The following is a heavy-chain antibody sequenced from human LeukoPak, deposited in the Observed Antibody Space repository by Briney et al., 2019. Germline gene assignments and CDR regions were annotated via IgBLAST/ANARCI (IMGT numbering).Heavy chain of an antibody. D-gene: IGHD6-19*01. Sequence: GRSLRLSCAASGFTFSSYGMHWVRQAPGKGLEWVAVISYDGSNKYYADSVKGRFTISRDNSKNTLYLQMNSLRAEDTAVYYCAKDFIAVAGTAYFDYWGQGTLVTVSS. V-gene: IGHV3-30*18. CDR3: AKDFIAVAGTAYFDY. CDR1: GFTFSSYG. CDR2: ISYDGSNK. J-gene: IGHJ4*02.